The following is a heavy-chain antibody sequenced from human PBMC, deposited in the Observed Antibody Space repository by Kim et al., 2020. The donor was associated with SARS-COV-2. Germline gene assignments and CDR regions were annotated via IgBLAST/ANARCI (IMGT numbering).Heavy chain of an antibody. J-gene: IGHJ2*01. CDR3: VRGRFHKVFEVTLRADGFD. CDR1: GYTFTSYD. D-gene: IGHD3-3*01. Sequence: ASVKVSCKASGYTFTSYDINWVRQAPGQGFEWIGWMNPNSGNTGYAQKFQGRVTLTSDTSINTAYMELSSLRFEDTAVYYCVRGRFHKVFEVTLRADGFD. CDR2: MNPNSGNT. V-gene: IGHV1-8*01.